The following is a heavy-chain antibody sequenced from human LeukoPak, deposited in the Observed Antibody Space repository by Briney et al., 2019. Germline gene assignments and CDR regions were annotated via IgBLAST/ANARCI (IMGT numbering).Heavy chain of an antibody. V-gene: IGHV3-23*01. D-gene: IGHD5-18*01. Sequence: GGSLRLSCAASGFTFSSYAMSWVRQAPGKGLEWVSAISGSGGSTYYADSVKGRFTISGDNSKNTLYLQMNSLRAEDTAVYYCARRVDTAMVEFDYWGQGTLVTVSS. J-gene: IGHJ4*02. CDR1: GFTFSSYA. CDR2: ISGSGGST. CDR3: ARRVDTAMVEFDY.